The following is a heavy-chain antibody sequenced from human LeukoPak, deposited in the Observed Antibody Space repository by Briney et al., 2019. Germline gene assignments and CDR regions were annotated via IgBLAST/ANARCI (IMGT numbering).Heavy chain of an antibody. CDR2: IFYSGST. D-gene: IGHD3-16*02. Sequence: SETLSLTCTVSGGSISTSSYYWGWVRQPPGKGLEWIGNIFYSGSTYYSPSLKSRVTISVDTSKNQFSLKLSSVTAADTAVYYCARVVSKKEAFDIWGQGTMVTVSS. CDR3: ARVVSKKEAFDI. CDR1: GGSISTSSYY. V-gene: IGHV4-39*07. J-gene: IGHJ3*02.